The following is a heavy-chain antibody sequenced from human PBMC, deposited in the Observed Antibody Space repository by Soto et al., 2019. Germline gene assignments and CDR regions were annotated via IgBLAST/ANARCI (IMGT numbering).Heavy chain of an antibody. J-gene: IGHJ6*02. CDR2: ISSSSSYI. Sequence: GGSLRLSCAASGFTFSSYSMNWVRQAPGKGLEWVSSISSSSSYIYYADSVKGRFTISRDNAKNSLYLQMNSLRAEDTAVYYCARRRSYYDSSGYYYDYYYYGMDVWGQGTTVTVSS. V-gene: IGHV3-21*01. D-gene: IGHD3-22*01. CDR3: ARRRSYYDSSGYYYDYYYYGMDV. CDR1: GFTFSSYS.